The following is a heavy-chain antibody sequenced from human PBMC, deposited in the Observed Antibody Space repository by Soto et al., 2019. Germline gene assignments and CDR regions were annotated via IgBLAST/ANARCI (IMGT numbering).Heavy chain of an antibody. Sequence: ASVKVSCKASGYTFTSYAMHWVRQAPGQRLEWMGWINAGNGNTKYSQKFQGRVTITRDTSASTAYMELSSLRSEDTAVYNIAGDGQQLNCFDPWGQGTLVTVSS. CDR2: INAGNGNT. V-gene: IGHV1-3*01. J-gene: IGHJ5*02. CDR3: AGDGQQLNCFDP. D-gene: IGHD6-13*01. CDR1: GYTFTSYA.